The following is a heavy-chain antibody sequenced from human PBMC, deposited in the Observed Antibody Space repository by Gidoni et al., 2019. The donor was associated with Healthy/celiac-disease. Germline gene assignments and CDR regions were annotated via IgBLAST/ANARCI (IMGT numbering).Heavy chain of an antibody. D-gene: IGHD6-6*01. J-gene: IGHJ4*02. CDR1: GFPFSGYA. CDR2: ISGSGGST. V-gene: IGHV3-23*01. Sequence: EVQLFESGGCLVQPGGSLRLSWAASGFPFSGYAMGWVRQAPGKGLEWVSAISGSGGSTYYADSVKGRFTISRDNSKNTLYLQMNSLRAEDTAVYYCAKDREYSSSSGFDYWGQGTLVTVSS. CDR3: AKDREYSSSSGFDY.